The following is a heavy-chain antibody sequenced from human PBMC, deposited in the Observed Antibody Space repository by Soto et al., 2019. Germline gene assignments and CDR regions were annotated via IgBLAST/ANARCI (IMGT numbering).Heavy chain of an antibody. V-gene: IGHV3-33*01. J-gene: IGHJ1*01. CDR2: IWYDGSNK. Sequence: QVQLVESGGGVVQPGRSLRLSCAASGFTFSSYGMHWVRQAPGKGLEWVAVIWYDGSNKYYADSEKGRFTISRDNSKNTLYLQMNSLRAEDTAVYYCALPDGYCGGDCYPWYFQHWGQGTLVTVSS. D-gene: IGHD2-21*02. CDR3: ALPDGYCGGDCYPWYFQH. CDR1: GFTFSSYG.